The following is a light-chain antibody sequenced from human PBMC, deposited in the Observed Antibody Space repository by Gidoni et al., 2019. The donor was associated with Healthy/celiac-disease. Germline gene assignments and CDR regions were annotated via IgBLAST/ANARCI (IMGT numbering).Light chain of an antibody. CDR1: QSISSW. Sequence: DIQMTQSPSTLSASVGDRVTITCRASQSISSWLAWYQQKPGKAPKLLIYKASSLESGVPSRFSDSGSETEFTLTISSLQPDDFATYYCQQYNSYPCSFGQGTKLEIK. CDR3: QQYNSYPCS. J-gene: IGKJ2*04. V-gene: IGKV1-5*03. CDR2: KAS.